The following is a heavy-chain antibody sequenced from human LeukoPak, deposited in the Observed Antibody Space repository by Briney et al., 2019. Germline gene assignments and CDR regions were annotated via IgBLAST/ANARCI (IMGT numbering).Heavy chain of an antibody. V-gene: IGHV3-23*01. D-gene: IGHD3-22*01. CDR3: AKPVGNTYYYDSSGYSGSSGGYFDY. Sequence: GGSLRLSCAASGFTFSSYAMSWVRQAPGKGLEWVSAISGSGGSTYYADSVKGRFTISRDNSKNTLYLQMNSLRAEDTAVYYCAKPVGNTYYYDSSGYSGSSGGYFDYWGQGTLVTVSS. CDR2: ISGSGGST. J-gene: IGHJ4*02. CDR1: GFTFSSYA.